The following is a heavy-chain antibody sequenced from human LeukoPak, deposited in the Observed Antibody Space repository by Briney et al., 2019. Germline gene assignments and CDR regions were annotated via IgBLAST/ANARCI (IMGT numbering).Heavy chain of an antibody. D-gene: IGHD1-26*01. V-gene: IGHV3-48*01. Sequence: PGGSLRLSCAASGFTFSDYSMNWVRQAPGKGLEWISYISGRSSTIYYADSVRGRFTISRDNAKNSMYLQMNSLRAEDTAVYYCARDRLTSGSYFFDYWGQGTLVTVSS. CDR3: ARDRLTSGSYFFDY. CDR1: GFTFSDYS. J-gene: IGHJ4*02. CDR2: ISGRSSTI.